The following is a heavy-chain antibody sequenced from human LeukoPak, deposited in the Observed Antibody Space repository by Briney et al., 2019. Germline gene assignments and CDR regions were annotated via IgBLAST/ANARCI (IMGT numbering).Heavy chain of an antibody. J-gene: IGHJ4*02. Sequence: GGSLRLSCAASGFTFSSYSMNWVRQAPGKGLEWVSVISGSGEITFYADSVKGRFTISRDNSKNMLFLQMNSLRVEDTAVYYCAGRSGPKNYWGQGSLVTVSS. V-gene: IGHV3-23*01. CDR2: ISGSGEIT. CDR1: GFTFSSYS. CDR3: AGRSGPKNY. D-gene: IGHD2-15*01.